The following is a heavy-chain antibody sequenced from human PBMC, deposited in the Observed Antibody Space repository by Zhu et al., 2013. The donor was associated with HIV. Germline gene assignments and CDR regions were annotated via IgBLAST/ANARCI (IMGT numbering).Heavy chain of an antibody. D-gene: IGHD3-22*01. V-gene: IGHV1-2*06. CDR3: ARGTFDSSGYFGFDF. Sequence: QVQLVQSGAEVKKPGASLNISCKASGYSFIGNYVHWVRQAPGHGLEWMGRINPKTGDTTYLGKFQGRVIMARDTSVNTAYMEVKNVTSDDTAVYYCARGTFDSSGYFGFDFWGQG. J-gene: IGHJ3*01. CDR2: INPKTGDT. CDR1: GYSFIGNY.